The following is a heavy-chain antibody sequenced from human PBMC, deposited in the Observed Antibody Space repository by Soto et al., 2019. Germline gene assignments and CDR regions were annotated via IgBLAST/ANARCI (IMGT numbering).Heavy chain of an antibody. CDR2: ISDRGDNT. CDR3: ANPTYYDILTGYHPPLDY. J-gene: IGHJ4*02. CDR1: GFTFRSYA. Sequence: PGGSLRLSCAASGFTFRSYAMGWARQAPGKGLEWVSGISDRGDNTYYADSVKGRFTISRDNSKNTLYLQMNSLRAEDTAVYYCANPTYYDILTGYHPPLDYWGQGTLVTVSS. D-gene: IGHD3-9*01. V-gene: IGHV3-23*01.